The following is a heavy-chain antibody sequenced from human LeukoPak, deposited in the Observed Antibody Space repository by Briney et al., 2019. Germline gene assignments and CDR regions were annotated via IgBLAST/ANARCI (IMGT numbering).Heavy chain of an antibody. CDR3: ARRRDGYNGGFDY. CDR1: GYSFTSYW. J-gene: IGHJ4*02. Sequence: GESLKISCRGSGYSFTSYWIGWVRQMPGKGLEWMGIIYPGDSDTRYSPSFQGQVTVSADKSISTAYLQWSSLKASDTAMYYCARRRDGYNGGFDYWGQGTLVTVSS. V-gene: IGHV5-51*01. CDR2: IYPGDSDT. D-gene: IGHD5-24*01.